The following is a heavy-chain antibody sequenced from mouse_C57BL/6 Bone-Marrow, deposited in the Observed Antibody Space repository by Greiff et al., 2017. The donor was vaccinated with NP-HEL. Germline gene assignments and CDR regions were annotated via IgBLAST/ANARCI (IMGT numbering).Heavy chain of an antibody. D-gene: IGHD2-5*01. CDR3: ARHEGAYYSNLAWFAY. Sequence: EVKLVESGGGLVQPGGSLKLSCAASGFTFSDYGMAWVRQAPRKGPEWVAFISNLAYSIYYADTVTGRFTISRENAKNTLYLEMSSLRSEDTAMYYCARHEGAYYSNLAWFAYWGKATLVTVSA. CDR2: ISNLAYSI. V-gene: IGHV5-15*01. J-gene: IGHJ3*01. CDR1: GFTFSDYG.